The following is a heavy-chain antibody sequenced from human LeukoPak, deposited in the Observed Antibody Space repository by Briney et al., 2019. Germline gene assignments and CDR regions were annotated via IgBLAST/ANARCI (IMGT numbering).Heavy chain of an antibody. CDR1: GFTFTSSA. V-gene: IGHV1-58*02. J-gene: IGHJ3*02. CDR3: ARGLNYYDSSGTSDDAFDI. D-gene: IGHD3-22*01. CDR2: IVVGSGNT. Sequence: ASVKVSCKASGFTFTSSAMQWVRQARGQRLEWIGWIVVGSGNTNYAQKFQERVTITRDMSTSTAYMELSSLRSEDTAVYYCARGLNYYDSSGTSDDAFDIWGQGTMVTVS.